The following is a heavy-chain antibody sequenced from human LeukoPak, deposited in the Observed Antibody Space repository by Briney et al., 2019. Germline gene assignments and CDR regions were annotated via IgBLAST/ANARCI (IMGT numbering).Heavy chain of an antibody. Sequence: PSETLSLTCTVSGGSISSYYWSWIRQPPGKGLEWIGYIYYSGSTNYNPSLKGRVTISVDTSKNQFSLKLSSVTAADTAVYYCASVPESGYCSSTSCYEGSEYFQHWGQGTLVTVSS. CDR2: IYYSGST. CDR3: ASVPESGYCSSTSCYEGSEYFQH. V-gene: IGHV4-59*01. D-gene: IGHD2-2*01. J-gene: IGHJ1*01. CDR1: GGSISSYY.